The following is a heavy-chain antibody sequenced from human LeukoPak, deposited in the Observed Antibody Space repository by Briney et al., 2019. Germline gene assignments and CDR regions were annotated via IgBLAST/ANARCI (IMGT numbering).Heavy chain of an antibody. Sequence: SETLSLTCTVSGGSISSSSYYWGWIRQPPGKGLEWIGEINHSGSTNYNPSLKSRVTISVDTSKNQFSLKLSSVTAADTAVYYCARLPRSDILTGYYFGLDDYWGQGTLVTVSS. CDR3: ARLPRSDILTGYYFGLDDY. CDR1: GGSISSSSYY. D-gene: IGHD3-9*01. V-gene: IGHV4-39*07. CDR2: INHSGST. J-gene: IGHJ4*02.